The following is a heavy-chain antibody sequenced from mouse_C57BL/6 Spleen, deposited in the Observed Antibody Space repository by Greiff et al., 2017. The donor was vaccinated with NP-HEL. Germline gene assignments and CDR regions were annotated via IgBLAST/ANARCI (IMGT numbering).Heavy chain of an antibody. J-gene: IGHJ3*01. Sequence: EVKVEESGPGLVKPSQSLSLTCSVTGYSITSGYYWNWIRQFPGNKLEWMGYISYDGSNNYNPSLKNRISITRDTSKNQFFLKLNSVTTEDTATYYCARDLYDYDDSYWGQGTLVTVSA. CDR2: ISYDGSN. CDR3: ARDLYDYDDSY. V-gene: IGHV3-6*01. D-gene: IGHD2-4*01. CDR1: GYSITSGYY.